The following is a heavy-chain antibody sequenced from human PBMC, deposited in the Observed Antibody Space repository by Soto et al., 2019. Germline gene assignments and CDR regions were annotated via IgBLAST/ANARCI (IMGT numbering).Heavy chain of an antibody. V-gene: IGHV4-61*01. CDR2: IYYSGST. J-gene: IGHJ4*02. Sequence: PSETLSLTCTVSGGSVSSGSYYWSWIRQPPGKGLEWIGYIYYSGSTNYNPSLKSRVTISVDTSKNQFSLKLSSVTAADTAVYYCVRVNPVAGTRPYWGQGTLVTVSP. CDR3: VRVNPVAGTRPY. CDR1: GGSVSSGSYY. D-gene: IGHD6-19*01.